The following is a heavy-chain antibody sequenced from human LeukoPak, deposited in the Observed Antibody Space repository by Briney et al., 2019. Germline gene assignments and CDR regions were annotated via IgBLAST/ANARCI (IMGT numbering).Heavy chain of an antibody. CDR3: ARRGGSGYYSFDY. CDR1: GGSISGYL. V-gene: IGHV4-4*07. CDR2: IYPSGNT. J-gene: IGHJ4*02. D-gene: IGHD3-22*01. Sequence: PSETLALTCIVSGGSISGYLWSWIRQPAGKGLEWIGRIYPSGNTNYNPSLKSRLTMSVDTSKNQFSLKLSSVTAADTAVYYCARRGGSGYYSFDYWGQGTLVTV.